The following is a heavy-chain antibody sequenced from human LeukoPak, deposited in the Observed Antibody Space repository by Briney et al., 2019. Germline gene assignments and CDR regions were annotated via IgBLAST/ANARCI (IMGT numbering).Heavy chain of an antibody. CDR2: IYYSGST. J-gene: IGHJ4*02. V-gene: IGHV4-39*01. CDR3: ARRAYDFWSGYYQYYFDY. CDR1: GGSISSSSYY. Sequence: PSETLSLTCTVSGGSISSSSYYWGWIRQPPGKGLEWIGSIYYSGSTYYNPSLKSRVTTSVDTSKNQFSLKLSSVTAADTAVYYCARRAYDFWSGYYQYYFDYWGQGTLVTVSS. D-gene: IGHD3-3*01.